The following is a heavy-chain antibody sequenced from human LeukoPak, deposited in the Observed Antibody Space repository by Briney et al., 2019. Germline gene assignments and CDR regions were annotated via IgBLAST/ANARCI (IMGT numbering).Heavy chain of an antibody. V-gene: IGHV1-8*01. D-gene: IGHD6-19*01. J-gene: IGHJ6*03. Sequence: ASVTVSCKAAGYTFTSYDINLVRQASGQGIEWMGWMNPNSGNTGYAQKFQGRVTMTRNTSISTAYMELSSLRSEDTAVYYCARVSVAGTSNYYYYYYMDVWGKGTTVTVSS. CDR3: ARVSVAGTSNYYYYYYMDV. CDR1: GYTFTSYD. CDR2: MNPNSGNT.